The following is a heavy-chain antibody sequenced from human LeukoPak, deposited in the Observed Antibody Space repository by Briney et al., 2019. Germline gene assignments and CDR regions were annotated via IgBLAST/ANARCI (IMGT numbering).Heavy chain of an antibody. J-gene: IGHJ4*02. CDR3: AKERQWLVSG. CDR2: ISGSGGST. CDR1: GFTFSSYT. V-gene: IGHV3-23*01. Sequence: GGSLRLSCAASGFTFSSYTMNWVRQAPGKGLEWVSAISGSGGSTYYADSVKGRFTISRDNSKNTLYLQMNSLRAEDTALYYCAKERQWLVSGWGQGTLVTVSS. D-gene: IGHD6-19*01.